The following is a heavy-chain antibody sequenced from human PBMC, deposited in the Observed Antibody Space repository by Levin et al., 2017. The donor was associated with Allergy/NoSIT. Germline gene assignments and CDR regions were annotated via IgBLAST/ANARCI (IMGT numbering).Heavy chain of an antibody. V-gene: IGHV3-20*04. Sequence: SCAASGFTFDDYGMSWVRQAPGKGLEWVSGINWNGGSTGYADSVKGRFTISRDNAKNSLYLQMNSLRAEDTALYYCARASYSSGWYVPGYWGQGTLVTVSS. D-gene: IGHD6-19*01. CDR1: GFTFDDYG. J-gene: IGHJ4*02. CDR2: INWNGGST. CDR3: ARASYSSGWYVPGY.